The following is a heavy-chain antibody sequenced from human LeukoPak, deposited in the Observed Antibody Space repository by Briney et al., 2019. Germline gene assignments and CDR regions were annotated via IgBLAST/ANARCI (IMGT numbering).Heavy chain of an antibody. CDR2: IGTAGDT. J-gene: IGHJ4*02. CDR3: ARGGNRYCSGGSCYMFEY. D-gene: IGHD2-15*01. Sequence: PGGSLRLSCAASGFTFSSYDMHWVRQATGKGLEWVSAIGTAGDTYYPGSVKGRFTISRENAKNSLYLQMNSLRAGDTAVYYCARGGNRYCSGGSCYMFEYWGQGTLVTVSS. CDR1: GFTFSSYD. V-gene: IGHV3-13*01.